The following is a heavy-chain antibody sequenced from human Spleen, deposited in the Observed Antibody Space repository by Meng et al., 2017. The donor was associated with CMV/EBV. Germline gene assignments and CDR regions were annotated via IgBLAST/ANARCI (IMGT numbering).Heavy chain of an antibody. Sequence: SCKASRYTFTSYDVNWMRQATGQGLEWMGWMNPNSGNAGYAQKFQGRITMTRNTSISTAYMELSSLGSEDTAVYYCARRGEYGSGFDYWGQGTLVTVSS. V-gene: IGHV1-8*01. CDR3: ARRGEYGSGFDY. D-gene: IGHD3-10*01. CDR1: RYTFTSYD. J-gene: IGHJ4*02. CDR2: MNPNSGNA.